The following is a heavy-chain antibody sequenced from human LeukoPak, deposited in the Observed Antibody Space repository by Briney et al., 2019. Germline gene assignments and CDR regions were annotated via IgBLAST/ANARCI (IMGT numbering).Heavy chain of an antibody. D-gene: IGHD2-15*01. Sequence: SETLSLTCAVYGGSFSGYYWNWIRQPPGQGLEWIGEINDSGSTNYNPSLKSRVTISVDTSKNQFSLKLSSVTAADTAMYYCARGVADCSGDSCSQNWFDPWGQGNLVTVSS. CDR3: ARGVADCSGDSCSQNWFDP. J-gene: IGHJ5*02. V-gene: IGHV4-34*01. CDR1: GGSFSGYY. CDR2: INDSGST.